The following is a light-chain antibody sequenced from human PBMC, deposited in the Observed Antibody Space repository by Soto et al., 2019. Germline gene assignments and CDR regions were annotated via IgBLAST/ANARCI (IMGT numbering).Light chain of an antibody. Sequence: AIQMTQSPSSLSASVGDRVTITCRASQGIRDDLAWYQQKPGKAPKLLIYAASSLQSGVPSRFSGSGSGTDFTLTISSLQPEDFATYYCLQDYIYPWTFGQGTKVDI. CDR1: QGIRDD. CDR3: LQDYIYPWT. J-gene: IGKJ1*01. V-gene: IGKV1-6*01. CDR2: AAS.